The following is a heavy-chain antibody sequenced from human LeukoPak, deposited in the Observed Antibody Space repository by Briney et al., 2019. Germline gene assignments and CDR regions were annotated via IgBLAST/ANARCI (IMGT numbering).Heavy chain of an antibody. Sequence: GGSLRLSCAASGFTFSSYSMNWVRQAPGKGLEWVSYISTGSSTIYHADSVKGRFTISRDNAKNSLYLQMNSLRAEDTAVYYCATSWAYSNYGLGYWGQGTLVTVSS. CDR3: ATSWAYSNYGLGY. D-gene: IGHD4-11*01. CDR1: GFTFSSYS. CDR2: ISTGSSTI. J-gene: IGHJ4*02. V-gene: IGHV3-48*01.